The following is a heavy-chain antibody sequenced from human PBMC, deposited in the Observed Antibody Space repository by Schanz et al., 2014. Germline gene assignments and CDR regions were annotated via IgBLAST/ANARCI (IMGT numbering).Heavy chain of an antibody. Sequence: EVQLVESGGGVVQPGRSLRLSCAASGFTFSTHAMSWVRQAPGRGLEWVSYIGNGGVTIYYADSVKGRFTMSRDNAKNSVFLQMNSLRAEDTAVYYCVRDSFFAFDYWGQGTLVTVSS. CDR1: GFTFSTHA. D-gene: IGHD3-3*01. CDR3: VRDSFFAFDY. V-gene: IGHV3-48*01. CDR2: IGNGGVTI. J-gene: IGHJ4*02.